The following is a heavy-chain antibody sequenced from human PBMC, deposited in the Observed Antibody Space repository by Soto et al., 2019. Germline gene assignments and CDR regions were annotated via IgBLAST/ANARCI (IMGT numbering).Heavy chain of an antibody. V-gene: IGHV6-1*01. CDR2: TYYRSKWYN. CDR1: GDSVSSSSVD. J-gene: IGHJ4*02. Sequence: SRTLSLTCAISGDSVSSSSVDWNWIRQSPSRGLEWLGRTYYRSKWYNDYAVSVKSRITINPDTSKNQFSLQLNSVTPEDTAVYFCACVVTMTGSNSFDYWGQGTLVTVSS. CDR3: ACVVTMTGSNSFDY. D-gene: IGHD3-9*01.